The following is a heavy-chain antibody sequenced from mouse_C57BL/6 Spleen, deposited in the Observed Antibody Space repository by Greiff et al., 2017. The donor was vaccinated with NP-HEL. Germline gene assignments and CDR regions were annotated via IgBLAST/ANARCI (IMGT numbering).Heavy chain of an antibody. CDR1: GYAFSSSW. J-gene: IGHJ2*01. D-gene: IGHD1-1*01. CDR3: ARSPFYASDY. V-gene: IGHV1-82*01. Sequence: QVQLQQSGPELVKPGASVKISCKASGYAFSSSWMNWVKQRPGKGLEWIGRIYPGDGDTNYNGKFKGKATLTADKSSSTAYMQLSSLTSEDSAVYFCARSPFYASDYWGQGTTLTVSS. CDR2: IYPGDGDT.